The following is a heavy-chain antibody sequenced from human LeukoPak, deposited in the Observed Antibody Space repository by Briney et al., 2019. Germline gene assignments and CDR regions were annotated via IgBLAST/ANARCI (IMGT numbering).Heavy chain of an antibody. V-gene: IGHV4-39*07. CDR1: GGSISSSSYY. CDR2: IYYSGSI. J-gene: IGHJ4*02. D-gene: IGHD1-26*01. CDR3: ARDGVGARTFDY. Sequence: SETLSLTCTVSGGSISSSSYYWDWIGQPPGKGLEWIGSIYYSGSIYYNPSLKSRVTISVDTSKNQFSLKLSSVTAADTAVYYCARDGVGARTFDYWGQGTLVTVSS.